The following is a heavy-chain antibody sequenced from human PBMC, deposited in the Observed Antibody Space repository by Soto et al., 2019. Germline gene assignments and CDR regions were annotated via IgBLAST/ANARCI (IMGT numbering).Heavy chain of an antibody. CDR2: IYYSGST. CDR3: ARHLLGFDH. Sequence: SETLSLTCTVSGGSISSYYWSWIRQPPGKGLEWIGYIYYSGSTNYNPSLKSRATISVDTSKNQFSLKLSSVTAADTAVYYCARHLLGFDHWGQGTLVTVSS. D-gene: IGHD1-26*01. V-gene: IGHV4-59*08. J-gene: IGHJ4*02. CDR1: GGSISSYY.